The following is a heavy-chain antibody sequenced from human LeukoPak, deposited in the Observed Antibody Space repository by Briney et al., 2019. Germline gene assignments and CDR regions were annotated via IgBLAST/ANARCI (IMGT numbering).Heavy chain of an antibody. Sequence: NPTETLSLTCTVSHYSISSNYYWGWIRQPSGKGLEWIGSIYHSGSTYYNPSLKSRVTISVDTSKNQFSLKLTSVTAADTAVYYCARSSGYMSYWGQGTLVTVSS. CDR1: HYSISSNYY. CDR2: IYHSGST. D-gene: IGHD3-22*01. J-gene: IGHJ4*02. CDR3: ARSSGYMSY. V-gene: IGHV4-38-2*02.